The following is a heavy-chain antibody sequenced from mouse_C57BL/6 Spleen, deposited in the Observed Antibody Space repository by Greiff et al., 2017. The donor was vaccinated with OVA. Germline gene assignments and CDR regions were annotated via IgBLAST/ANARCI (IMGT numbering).Heavy chain of an antibody. J-gene: IGHJ3*01. CDR1: GYTFTSYW. CDR2: IHPNSGST. V-gene: IGHV1-64*01. CDR3: ARGGYYDYDGKFFAY. D-gene: IGHD2-4*01. Sequence: QVQLQQPGAELVKPGASVKLSCKASGYTFTSYWMHWVKQRPGQGLEWIGMIHPNSGSTNYNEKFKSKATLTVDKSSSTAYMQLSSLTSEDSAVYYCARGGYYDYDGKFFAYWGQGTLVTVSA.